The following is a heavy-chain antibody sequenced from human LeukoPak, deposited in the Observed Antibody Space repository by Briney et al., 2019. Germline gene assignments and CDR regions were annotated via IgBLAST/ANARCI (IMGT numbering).Heavy chain of an antibody. CDR1: GGSISSYY. D-gene: IGHD4-17*01. V-gene: IGHV4-4*07. J-gene: IGHJ6*02. CDR3: ARSVGDYPDLLYYYGMDV. Sequence: PSETLSLTCTVSGGSISSYYWSWIRQPAGKGLEWIGRIYTSGSTNYNPSLKSRVTMSVDTSKNQFSLKLSSVTAADTAVYYCARSVGDYPDLLYYYGMDVCGQGTTVTVSS. CDR2: IYTSGST.